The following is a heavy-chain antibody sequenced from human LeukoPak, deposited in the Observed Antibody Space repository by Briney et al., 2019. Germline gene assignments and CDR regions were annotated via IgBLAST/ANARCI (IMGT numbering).Heavy chain of an antibody. CDR2: ISSSSSYT. D-gene: IGHD2-15*01. V-gene: IGHV3-11*05. J-gene: IGHJ5*02. CDR3: ARVGCSGGSCHSWWVDR. Sequence: GGSLRLSCAASGFTFSDYYMSWIRQAPGKGLEWVSYISSSSSYTNYADSVKGRFTISRDNAKNSLYLQMNSLRAEDTAVYYCARVGCSGGSCHSWWVDRWGQGTLVTVSS. CDR1: GFTFSDYY.